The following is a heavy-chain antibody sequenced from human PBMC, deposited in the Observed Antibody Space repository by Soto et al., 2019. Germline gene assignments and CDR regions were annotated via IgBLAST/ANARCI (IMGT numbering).Heavy chain of an antibody. CDR1: GFTFSSYS. J-gene: IGHJ6*03. V-gene: IGHV3-48*01. D-gene: IGHD3-9*01. CDR3: ARRDYDILGRYYYYYMDV. Sequence: GGSLRLSCAASGFTFSSYSMNWVRQAPGKGLEWVSYISSSSSTIYYADSVKGRFTISRDNAKNSLYLQMNSLRAEDTAVYYCARRDYDILGRYYYYYMDVWGKGTTVTVSS. CDR2: ISSSSSTI.